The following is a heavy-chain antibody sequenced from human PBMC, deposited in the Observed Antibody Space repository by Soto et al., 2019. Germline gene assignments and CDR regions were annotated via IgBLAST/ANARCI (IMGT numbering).Heavy chain of an antibody. CDR3: AKANYYGSGSYYNGPYYFDY. CDR2: ISYDGSNK. CDR1: GFTFSSYG. Sequence: GGSLRLSCAASGFTFSSYGMHWVRQAPGKGLEWVAVISYDGSNKYYADSVKGRFTISRDNSKNTLYLQMNSLRAEDTAVYYCAKANYYGSGSYYNGPYYFDYWGQGTLVTVSS. J-gene: IGHJ4*02. D-gene: IGHD3-10*01. V-gene: IGHV3-30*18.